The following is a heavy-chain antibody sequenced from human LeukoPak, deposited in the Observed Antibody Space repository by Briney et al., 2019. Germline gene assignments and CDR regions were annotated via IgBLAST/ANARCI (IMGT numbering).Heavy chain of an antibody. D-gene: IGHD1-7*01. CDR2: ISSSNTYI. V-gene: IGHV3-21*01. Sequence: GGSLRLSCAASGFTFSRYNFNWVRQAPGKGLEGVASISSSNTYIYYADSVKGRFTISRDNAKNSLYLQMNSLRAEDTAAYYCARHLTGTTYNYYYYYMDVWGKGTTVTVSS. J-gene: IGHJ6*03. CDR3: ARHLTGTTYNYYYYYMDV. CDR1: GFTFSRYN.